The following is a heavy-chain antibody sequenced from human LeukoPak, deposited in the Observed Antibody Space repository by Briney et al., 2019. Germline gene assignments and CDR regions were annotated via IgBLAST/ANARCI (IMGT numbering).Heavy chain of an antibody. CDR3: ARSDYYYYYGMDV. Sequence: GGSLRLSCAASGFTFRSYEMNWVRQAPGKGLEWVSYTTSSGNTIYYADSVKGRFTISRDNAKNSLYLQMNSLRAEDTAVYYCARSDYYYYYGMDVWGQGTTVTVSS. CDR2: TTSSGNTI. CDR1: GFTFRSYE. J-gene: IGHJ6*02. V-gene: IGHV3-48*03.